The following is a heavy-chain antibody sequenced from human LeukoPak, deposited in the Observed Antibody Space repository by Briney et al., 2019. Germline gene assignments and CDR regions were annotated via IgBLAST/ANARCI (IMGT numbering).Heavy chain of an antibody. V-gene: IGHV1-2*02. CDR3: ARVARRLLTSGSYSY. J-gene: IGHJ4*02. CDR2: INPNSGGT. D-gene: IGHD1-26*01. Sequence: VRQXXGXXXEXMGWINPNSGGTNYAQKFQGRVTMTRDTSISTAYMELSRLRSDDTAVYYCARVARRLLTSGSYSYWGQGTLVTVSS.